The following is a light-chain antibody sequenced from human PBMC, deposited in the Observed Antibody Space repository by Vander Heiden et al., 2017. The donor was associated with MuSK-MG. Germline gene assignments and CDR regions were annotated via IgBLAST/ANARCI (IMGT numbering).Light chain of an antibody. CDR1: QSVLFDFNNASY. J-gene: IGKJ2*01. V-gene: IGKV4-1*01. CDR3: HQEDNTSFT. Sequence: DIVVTQSPDSLAVSLGERATISCKSSQSVLFDFNNASYLAWYQQKPGQPPKLLISRASTRNFGVPDRFSGSGSGTDFILTISSLQAEDVAVYYCHQEDNTSFTFGQGTKVDIK. CDR2: RAS.